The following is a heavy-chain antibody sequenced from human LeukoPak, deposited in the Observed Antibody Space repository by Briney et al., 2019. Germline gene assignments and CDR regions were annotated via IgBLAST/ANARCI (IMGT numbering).Heavy chain of an antibody. J-gene: IGHJ4*02. CDR1: GFTFSSYA. CDR2: ISGSGGST. Sequence: GGSLRLSCAASGFTFSSYAMSWVRQAPGKGLEWVSAISGSGGSTYYADSVKGRFTISRDNSKNTLYLQMNSLRAEDTAVYYCASAPVCSGGSCYPDYWGQGTLVTVSS. CDR3: ASAPVCSGGSCYPDY. D-gene: IGHD2-15*01. V-gene: IGHV3-23*01.